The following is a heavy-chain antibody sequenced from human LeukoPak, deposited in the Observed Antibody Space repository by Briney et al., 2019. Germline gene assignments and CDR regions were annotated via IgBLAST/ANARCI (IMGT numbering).Heavy chain of an antibody. CDR1: GGSISELSYY. CDR3: ARQGVVGATGFDF. D-gene: IGHD1-26*01. Sequence: SETLSLTCSVSGGSISELSYYWGWIRQPPGTGLEWIGNIYYSGSTYNNPSLESRVVISVDSSRNQSSLKLTSVTVTDTAVYYCARQGVVGATGFDFWGQGILVTVSS. V-gene: IGHV4-39*01. CDR2: IYYSGST. J-gene: IGHJ4*02.